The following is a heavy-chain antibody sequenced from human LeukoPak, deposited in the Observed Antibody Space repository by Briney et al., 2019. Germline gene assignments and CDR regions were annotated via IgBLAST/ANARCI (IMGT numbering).Heavy chain of an antibody. CDR1: GFSFSSYG. Sequence: SGGSLRLSCAASGFSFSSYGMSWVRQAPGKGLEWISAITGSGGTTYADSVEGRFTISRDNSKNTLYLQVNSLRAEDTAVYYCARDRMGAILYFDSWGQGTLVTVSS. V-gene: IGHV3-23*01. CDR3: ARDRMGAILYFDS. J-gene: IGHJ4*02. D-gene: IGHD1-26*01. CDR2: ITGSGGTT.